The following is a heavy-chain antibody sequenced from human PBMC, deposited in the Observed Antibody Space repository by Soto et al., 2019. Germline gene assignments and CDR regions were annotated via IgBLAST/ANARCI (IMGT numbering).Heavy chain of an antibody. Sequence: SEPLSLTCTVSGGSISSSSYYWGWIRQPPGKGLEWIGSIYYSGSTYYNPSLKSRVTISVDTSKNQFSLKLSSVTAADTAVYYCARHSFLEWLFDYWGQGTLVTVSS. CDR1: GGSISSSSYY. D-gene: IGHD3-3*02. V-gene: IGHV4-39*01. J-gene: IGHJ4*02. CDR3: ARHSFLEWLFDY. CDR2: IYYSGST.